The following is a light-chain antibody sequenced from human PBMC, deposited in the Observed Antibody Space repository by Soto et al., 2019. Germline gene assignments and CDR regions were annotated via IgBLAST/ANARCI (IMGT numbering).Light chain of an antibody. J-gene: IGKJ1*01. Sequence: DIQMTQSPSTLSASVGDRVTITCRASQSISSWLAWYQQKPGKAPKLLIYDASSLESGVPSRFSGSGSGTEFALTFSSLQPDDFATYYCQQYNSYSRTFGRGTKVEIK. CDR2: DAS. CDR1: QSISSW. CDR3: QQYNSYSRT. V-gene: IGKV1-5*01.